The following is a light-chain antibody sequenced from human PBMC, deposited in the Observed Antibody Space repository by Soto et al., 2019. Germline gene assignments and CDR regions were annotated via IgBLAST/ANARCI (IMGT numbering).Light chain of an antibody. CDR3: QQYNSYST. CDR1: QSISSW. V-gene: IGKV1-5*03. J-gene: IGKJ1*01. Sequence: DIQMTQSPSTLSASVGDRVTITCRASQSISSWLAWYQQKPGKAPKLLIYKASSLESGVPSRFSGSGAGTEFTLTISIQQPDDFATYYCQQYNSYSTFGQGTKVEIK. CDR2: KAS.